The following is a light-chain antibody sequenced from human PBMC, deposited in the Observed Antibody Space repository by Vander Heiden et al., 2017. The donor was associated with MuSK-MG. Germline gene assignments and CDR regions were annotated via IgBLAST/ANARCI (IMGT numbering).Light chain of an antibody. CDR1: QSLLHSNGYNY. V-gene: IGKV2-28*01. Sequence: DIVMSQSSPSLPVTPGEPASISCRSSQSLLHSNGYNYLDWYLQKPGQSPQLLIYLGSNPASAVPDRFSGTGSGTAFTLRISRVEAEAVGVYYCSRALETPHTFGQGTRLEMK. CDR2: LGS. J-gene: IGKJ2*01. CDR3: SRALETPHT.